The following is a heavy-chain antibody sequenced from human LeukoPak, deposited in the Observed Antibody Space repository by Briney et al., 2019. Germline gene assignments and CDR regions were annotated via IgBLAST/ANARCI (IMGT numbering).Heavy chain of an antibody. CDR2: IYYSGST. J-gene: IGHJ4*02. V-gene: IGHV4-59*01. CDR1: GGSISSYY. D-gene: IGHD2-2*01. CDR3: ARGGLEYQLLSYFDY. Sequence: PSETLSLTCTVSGGSISSYYWSWIRQPLGKGLEWIGYIYYSGSTNFNPSLKSRVTISVDTSKNQFSLKLSSVTAADTAVYYCARGGLEYQLLSYFDYWGQGTLVTVSS.